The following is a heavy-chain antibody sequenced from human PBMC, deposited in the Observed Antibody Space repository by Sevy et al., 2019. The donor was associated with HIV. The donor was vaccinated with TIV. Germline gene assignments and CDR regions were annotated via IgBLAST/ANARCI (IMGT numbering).Heavy chain of an antibody. CDR1: GFTFSSYA. V-gene: IGHV3-23*01. J-gene: IGHJ4*02. D-gene: IGHD6-13*01. Sequence: GGSLRLSCAASGFTFSSYAMSWVRQAPGKGLEWVSVISGSGASAYYADSVKGRFTISRDNSKNTLYLQMNSLRAEDTAVYYCAKVPDSSRWFFDSWGRGTLVTVSS. CDR2: ISGSGASA. CDR3: AKVPDSSRWFFDS.